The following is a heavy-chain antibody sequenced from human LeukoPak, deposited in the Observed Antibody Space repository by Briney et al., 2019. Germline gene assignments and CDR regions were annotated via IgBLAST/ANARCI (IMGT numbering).Heavy chain of an antibody. CDR2: IRQDESEK. Sequence: GGSLRLSCAASGFTFSNHWMSWVRQAPGKGLEWVANIRQDESEKYYVDSVKGRFTISRDNGMSSLYLQMNSLRAEDTAVYYCVRDRTTMVYYFDYWGQGTLVTVSS. CDR3: VRDRTTMVYYFDY. V-gene: IGHV3-7*01. D-gene: IGHD5-18*01. CDR1: GFTFSNHW. J-gene: IGHJ4*02.